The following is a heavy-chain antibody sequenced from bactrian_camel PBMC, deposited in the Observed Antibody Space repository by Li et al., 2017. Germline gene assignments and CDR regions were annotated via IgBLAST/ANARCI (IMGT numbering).Heavy chain of an antibody. Sequence: VQLVESGGGLVQPGGSLRLSCAASGFTFSVYAMSWVRQAPGKGLEWVSGINSGGGSTYYADSVKGRFSISQDNGKNAVYLQMDSLKPEDTAMYYCAQDRGGRCYYVDSVDPGDFDIWGQGTQVTVS. V-gene: IGHV3S40*01. CDR1: GFTFSVYA. D-gene: IGHD2*01. J-gene: IGHJ6*01. CDR2: INSGGGST. CDR3: AQDRGGRCYYVDSVDPGDFDI.